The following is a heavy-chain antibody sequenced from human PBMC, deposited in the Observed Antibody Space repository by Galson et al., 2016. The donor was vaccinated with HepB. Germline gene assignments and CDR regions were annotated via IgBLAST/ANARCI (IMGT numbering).Heavy chain of an antibody. CDR2: FITVLGTT. J-gene: IGHJ4*02. V-gene: IGHV1-69*13. CDR3: ARASWEFPSNFDQ. Sequence: SVKVSCKAPGGTFSSYIISWVRQSPGQGLEWIGEFITVLGTTNYAPKFQGRVTITADEATSTAYLDLTGLTSDDTAVYYCARASWEFPSNFDQWGQGTLVTVSS. D-gene: IGHD1-26*01. CDR1: GGTFSSYI.